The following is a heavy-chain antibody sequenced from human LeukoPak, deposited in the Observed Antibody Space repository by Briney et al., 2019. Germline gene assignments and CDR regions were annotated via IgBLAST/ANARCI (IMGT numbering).Heavy chain of an antibody. J-gene: IGHJ6*03. Sequence: SETLSLTCTVSSGSISSYYWSWIRQPPGKGLEWIGYIYYSGSTNYNPSLKSRVTISVDTSKNQFSLKLSSVTAADTAVYYCARGTYDFWSGYYTEPYYYYYMDVWGKGTTVTVSS. CDR1: SGSISSYY. CDR2: IYYSGST. V-gene: IGHV4-59*01. CDR3: ARGTYDFWSGYYTEPYYYYYMDV. D-gene: IGHD3-3*01.